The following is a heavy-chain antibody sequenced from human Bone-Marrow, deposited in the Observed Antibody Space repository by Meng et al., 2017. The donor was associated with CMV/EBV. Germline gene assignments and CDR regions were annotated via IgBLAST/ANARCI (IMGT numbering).Heavy chain of an antibody. J-gene: IGHJ5*02. D-gene: IGHD3-3*01. Sequence: ASVKVSCKASGYTFTGHFMHWVRQAPGQGLEWMGWINPNSGGTNYAQKFQGRVTMTRDTSISTAYMELSRLRSDDTAVYYCAREGTIFGVVPYGGPFDPWGQGTLVTVSS. CDR3: AREGTIFGVVPYGGPFDP. CDR1: GYTFTGHF. CDR2: INPNSGGT. V-gene: IGHV1-2*02.